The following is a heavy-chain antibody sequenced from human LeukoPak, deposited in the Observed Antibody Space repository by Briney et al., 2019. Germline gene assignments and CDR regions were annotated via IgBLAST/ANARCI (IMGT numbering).Heavy chain of an antibody. CDR1: GFTFSSFG. D-gene: IGHD3-10*02. CDR3: AELGITMIGGV. Sequence: GGSLRLSCGASGFTFSSFGMNWVGQAPGKGLEWVSYISSSGSTIYYADSVKGRFTISRDNAKNSLYLQMNSLRAEDTAVYYCAELGITMIGGVWGKGTTVTIPS. V-gene: IGHV3-48*04. J-gene: IGHJ6*04. CDR2: ISSSGSTI.